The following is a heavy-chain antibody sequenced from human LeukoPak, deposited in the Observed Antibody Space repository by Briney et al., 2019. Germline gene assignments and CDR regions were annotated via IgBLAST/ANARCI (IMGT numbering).Heavy chain of an antibody. V-gene: IGHV3-23*01. Sequence: GGSLRLSCAASGFTSGIYAVSWVRQAPGKGLEWVSAFSGGGDSYYADSVKGRFTISRDNSMKILYLQMNSLRAEDTAVYYCGKEVERHFDLKYWGQGTLVTVSS. CDR3: GKEVERHFDLKY. CDR2: FSGGGDS. J-gene: IGHJ4*02. CDR1: GFTSGIYA.